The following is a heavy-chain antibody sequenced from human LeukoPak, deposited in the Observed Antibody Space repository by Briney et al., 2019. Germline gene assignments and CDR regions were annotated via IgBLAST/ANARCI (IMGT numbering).Heavy chain of an antibody. CDR2: INHSGST. J-gene: IGHJ5*02. CDR1: GGSFSGYY. CDR3: ARDSGTTGEVKFDP. V-gene: IGHV4-34*01. Sequence: SETLSLTCAVYGGSFSGYYWSWIRQPPGKGLEWIGEINHSGSTNYNPSLKSRVTISVDTSENKFSLKLSSVTAADTAVYYCARDSGTTGEVKFDPWGQGTLVTVSS. D-gene: IGHD3-10*01.